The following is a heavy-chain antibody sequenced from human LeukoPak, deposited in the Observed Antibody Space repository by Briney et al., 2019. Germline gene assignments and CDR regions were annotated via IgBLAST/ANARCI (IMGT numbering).Heavy chain of an antibody. V-gene: IGHV3-7*03. CDR2: IKEDGSEK. D-gene: IGHD2-15*01. CDR3: AKNVGWFRFDY. CDR1: GFTFSTYW. Sequence: GGSLRLSCAASGFTFSTYWMDWVRQAPGKGLEWVANIKEDGSEKYYEDSVKGRFTISRDNAKNSLYLQMNSLRAEDTAVYYCAKNVGWFRFDYWGQGTLVTVSS. J-gene: IGHJ4*02.